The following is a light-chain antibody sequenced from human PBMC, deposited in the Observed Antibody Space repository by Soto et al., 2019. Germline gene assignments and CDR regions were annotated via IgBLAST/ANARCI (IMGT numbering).Light chain of an antibody. J-gene: IGKJ5*01. Sequence: EIVLTQSPATLSLSPWERATLSCRASQSVSSYLAWYQQRPGQAPRLLLYGASSRATGIPDRFSGSGSGTDFTLTINRLEPEDFAVYYCQQYGSSPPITFGPGTRLEIK. V-gene: IGKV3-20*01. CDR2: GAS. CDR1: QSVSSY. CDR3: QQYGSSPPIT.